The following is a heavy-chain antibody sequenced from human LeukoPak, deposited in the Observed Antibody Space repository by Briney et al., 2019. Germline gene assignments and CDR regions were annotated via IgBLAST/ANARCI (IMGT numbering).Heavy chain of an antibody. D-gene: IGHD4-17*01. Sequence: PGGSLRLSCAASGFTFSSYSINWVRQAPGEGLEWVSYISSSSSTIYYADSLKGRFTISRDNAKNSLYLQMNSLRAEDTAVYYCARGRGTVTTGYYFDYWGQGTLVTVSS. CDR1: GFTFSSYS. V-gene: IGHV3-48*04. CDR2: ISSSSSTI. CDR3: ARGRGTVTTGYYFDY. J-gene: IGHJ4*02.